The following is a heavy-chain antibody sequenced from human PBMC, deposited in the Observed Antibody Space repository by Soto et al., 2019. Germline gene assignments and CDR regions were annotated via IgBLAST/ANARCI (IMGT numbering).Heavy chain of an antibody. CDR2: IYSDGST. CDR3: AGVHAFPAHTGYDVMATFFDS. D-gene: IGHD5-12*01. Sequence: AGSLRLSCAASGLTVSSSYMTWVRQPPGKGLEWVAVIYSDGSTYYDDSVKGRFSISRYIAQNMLYLKMNSLRAKDTAVYYCAGVHAFPAHTGYDVMATFFDSWGQGALVTVSS. V-gene: IGHV3-53*01. J-gene: IGHJ4*02. CDR1: GLTVSSSY.